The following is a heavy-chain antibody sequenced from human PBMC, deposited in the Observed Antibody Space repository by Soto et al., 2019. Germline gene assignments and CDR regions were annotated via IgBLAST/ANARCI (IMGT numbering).Heavy chain of an antibody. D-gene: IGHD3-22*01. Sequence: TSETLSLTCTVSGGSISSYYWSWIRQPPGKGLEWIGYIYYSGSTNYNPSLKSRVTISVDTSKNQFSLKLSSVTAADTAVYYCARDQSYYYDSSGYFDYWGQGTLVTVSS. CDR3: ARDQSYYYDSSGYFDY. J-gene: IGHJ4*02. CDR1: GGSISSYY. V-gene: IGHV4-59*01. CDR2: IYYSGST.